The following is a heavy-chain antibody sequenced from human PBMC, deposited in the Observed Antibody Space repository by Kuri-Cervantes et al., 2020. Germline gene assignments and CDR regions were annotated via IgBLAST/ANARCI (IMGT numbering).Heavy chain of an antibody. J-gene: IGHJ4*02. V-gene: IGHV3-21*01. CDR1: GFTFSSYS. Sequence: GGSLRLSCAASGFTFSSYSMNWVRQAPGKGLEWASSISSSSSYIYYADSVKGRFTISRDNAKNSLYLQMNSLRAEDTAVYYCAREVAAAGSDYWGQGTLVTVSS. CDR2: ISSSSSYI. D-gene: IGHD6-13*01. CDR3: AREVAAAGSDY.